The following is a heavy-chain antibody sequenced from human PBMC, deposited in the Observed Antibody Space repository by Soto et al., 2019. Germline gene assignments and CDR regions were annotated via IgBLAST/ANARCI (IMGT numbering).Heavy chain of an antibody. J-gene: IGHJ4*02. CDR3: ARATFFRKGYYDAPAYYLFDY. D-gene: IGHD3-22*01. CDR2: IYYSGGT. V-gene: IGHV4-30-2*01. Sequence: TLRLTWAVSGGSISSGGFSWTWLRQPPGKGLEFIGYIYYSGGTYYNPSLKSRVTLPVDRSKNQFSLRLSSVNAADQAVCYCARATFFRKGYYDAPAYYLFDYWGQGPLVTVSS. CDR1: GGSISSGGFS.